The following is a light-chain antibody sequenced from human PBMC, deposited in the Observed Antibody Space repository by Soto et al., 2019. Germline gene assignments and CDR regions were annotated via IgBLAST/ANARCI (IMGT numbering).Light chain of an antibody. CDR1: QSVSNNF. Sequence: EIVLTQSPGTLSLSPGERATLSCRASQSVSNNFLAWYQQKPGQAPRLLIYGASSRATGIPDTFSGSGSGTAFTLTISSVEPEDFAVYYCQQYGRSPLTFGGGTKVEIK. CDR3: QQYGRSPLT. CDR2: GAS. V-gene: IGKV3-20*01. J-gene: IGKJ4*01.